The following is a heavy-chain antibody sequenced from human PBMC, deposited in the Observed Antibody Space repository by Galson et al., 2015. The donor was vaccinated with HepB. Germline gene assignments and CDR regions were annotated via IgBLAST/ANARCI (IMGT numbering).Heavy chain of an antibody. Sequence: SVKVSCKASGYSFTSYGVSWVRQAPGQGLEWVGWISAYKGNTNYAQKVQGRVTMTRDTSTSTAYMELRSLRYDDTAVYYCGRDPTVGAGPGGGMDVWGQGTTVTVSS. CDR1: GYSFTSYG. CDR3: GRDPTVGAGPGGGMDV. D-gene: IGHD1-26*01. V-gene: IGHV1-18*01. CDR2: ISAYKGNT. J-gene: IGHJ6*02.